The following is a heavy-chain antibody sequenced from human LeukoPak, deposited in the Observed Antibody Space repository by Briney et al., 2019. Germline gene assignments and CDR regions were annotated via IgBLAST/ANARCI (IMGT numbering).Heavy chain of an antibody. CDR1: GGSISSYY. CDR3: ARAVSGQLLSHDY. Sequence: PSETLSLTCTVSGGSISSYYWSWIRQPPGKGLEWIGYIYYSGSTNYNPSLKGRVTISVDTSKNQFSLKLSSVTAADTAVYYCARAVSGQLLSHDYWGQGTLVTVSS. V-gene: IGHV4-59*01. D-gene: IGHD2-2*01. CDR2: IYYSGST. J-gene: IGHJ4*02.